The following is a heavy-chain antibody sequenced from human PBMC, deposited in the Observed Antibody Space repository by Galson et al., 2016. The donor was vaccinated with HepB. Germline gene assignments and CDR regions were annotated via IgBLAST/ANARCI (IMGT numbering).Heavy chain of an antibody. Sequence: SLRLSCAASGFTFGGSWMNWVRQAPGKGLEWVANINPHGSDKRYVDSVKGRFTISRDNAKRSLYLQMNSLRAEDTAVYYCVAYFGESADWGQGTLVTVSS. CDR1: GFTFGGSW. D-gene: IGHD3-10*01. J-gene: IGHJ4*02. CDR3: VAYFGESAD. V-gene: IGHV3-7*01. CDR2: INPHGSDK.